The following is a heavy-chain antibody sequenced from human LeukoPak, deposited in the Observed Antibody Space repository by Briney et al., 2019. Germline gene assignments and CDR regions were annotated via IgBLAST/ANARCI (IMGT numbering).Heavy chain of an antibody. CDR2: IYYSGST. J-gene: IGHJ5*02. D-gene: IGHD1-26*01. V-gene: IGHV4-31*03. CDR3: ARDPGGSYSDWFDP. CDR1: GGSISSGGYY. Sequence: SQTLSLTCTVSGGSISSGGYYWSWIRQHPGKGLEWIGYIYYSGSTYYNPSLKSRVTISVDTSKNQFSLKLSSVTAADTAVYYCARDPGGSYSDWFDPWGQGTLVTVPS.